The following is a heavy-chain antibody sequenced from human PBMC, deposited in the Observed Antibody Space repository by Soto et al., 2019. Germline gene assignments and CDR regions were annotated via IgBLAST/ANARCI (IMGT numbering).Heavy chain of an antibody. V-gene: IGHV4-34*01. CDR3: ARAPKVSGSSQKSPDF. J-gene: IGHJ4*02. CDR2: ISQSGNT. Sequence: PSETLSLTCSIYSGSFSGYYWSWIRQPPGKGLEWIGEISQSGNTNYSPSLKSRVSISIDTSKKQFSLNLASVSAADTAVYYCARAPKVSGSSQKSPDFWGQGTLVTVSS. D-gene: IGHD6-6*01. CDR1: SGSFSGYY.